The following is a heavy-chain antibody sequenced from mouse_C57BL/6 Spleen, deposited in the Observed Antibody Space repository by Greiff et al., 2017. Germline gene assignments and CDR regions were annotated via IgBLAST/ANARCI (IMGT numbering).Heavy chain of an antibody. V-gene: IGHV1-82*01. D-gene: IGHD2-3*01. CDR1: GYAFSSSW. Sequence: VQLQQSGPELVKPGASVKISCKASGYAFSSSWMNWVKQRPGNGLEWIGRIYPGDGDTNYNGKFKGKATLTADKSSSTAYMQLSSLTAEDSAVYFCARDGYSWFAYWGQGTLVTVSA. J-gene: IGHJ3*01. CDR3: ARDGYSWFAY. CDR2: IYPGDGDT.